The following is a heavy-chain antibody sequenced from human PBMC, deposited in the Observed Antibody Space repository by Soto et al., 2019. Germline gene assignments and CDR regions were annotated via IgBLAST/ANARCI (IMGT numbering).Heavy chain of an antibody. Sequence: EVQLVESGGGLVQPGGSLRLSCEASGFTFSTFWMHWVRQAPGKGLVWVSRINSDGSSTYYADSAKGRVTISRDNAKNTLYLHLSSLRPADTAVYYCARDFEYWGQGTLVTVSS. V-gene: IGHV3-74*01. CDR2: INSDGSST. CDR1: GFTFSTFW. J-gene: IGHJ4*02. CDR3: ARDFEY.